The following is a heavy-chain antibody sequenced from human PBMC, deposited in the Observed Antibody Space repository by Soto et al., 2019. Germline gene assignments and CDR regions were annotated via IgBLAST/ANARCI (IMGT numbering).Heavy chain of an antibody. CDR3: ARVRFGELV. D-gene: IGHD3-10*01. V-gene: IGHV3-23*01. CDR1: GFTFSSYA. Sequence: EVQLLESGGGLVQPGGSLRLSCAASGFTFSSYAMSWVRQAPGKGLEWVSIIGVGGGDRYYPESVKGRFTMSRDNSRDTLYLEMNSLRDEDTAVYYCARVRFGELVWGQGTLVTVSS. CDR2: IGVGGGDR. J-gene: IGHJ4*02.